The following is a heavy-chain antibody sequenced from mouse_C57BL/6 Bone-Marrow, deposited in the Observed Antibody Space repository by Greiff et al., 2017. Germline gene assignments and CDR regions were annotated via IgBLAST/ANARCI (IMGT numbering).Heavy chain of an antibody. V-gene: IGHV1-54*01. Sequence: QVQLQQSGAELVRPGTSVKVSCKASGYAFTNYLIEWVKQRPGQGLEWIGVINPGSGGTNYNEKFKGTATLTADKSSSTAYMQLSSLTSEYSAVYVCARCDYDLYSMDYWGQGTSVTVSS. CDR2: INPGSGGT. D-gene: IGHD2-4*01. CDR3: ARCDYDLYSMDY. J-gene: IGHJ4*01. CDR1: GYAFTNYL.